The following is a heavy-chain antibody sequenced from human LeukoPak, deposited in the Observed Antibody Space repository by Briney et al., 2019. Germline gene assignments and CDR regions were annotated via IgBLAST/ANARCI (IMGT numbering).Heavy chain of an antibody. CDR1: GDSVSSNNVA. D-gene: IGHD6-19*01. Sequence: SQTLSLTCAISGDSVSSNNVAWNWIRQSPSRGLEWLGRTYYRSKWYNQYAVSVKGRVTVNPDTSKNQFSLKLSSVTAADTAVYYCAREPFPRLGNLDYWGQGTLVTVSS. CDR3: AREPFPRLGNLDY. V-gene: IGHV6-1*01. J-gene: IGHJ4*02. CDR2: TYYRSKWYN.